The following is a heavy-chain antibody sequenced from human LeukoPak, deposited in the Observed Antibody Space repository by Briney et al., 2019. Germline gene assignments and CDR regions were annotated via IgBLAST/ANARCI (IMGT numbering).Heavy chain of an antibody. CDR3: ARDREYFDY. Sequence: QPGRSLRLSCAASGFTFSSYWMSWVRQAPGKWLEWVANIKQAGSEKYYVDSVKGRFTISRDNAKNSLYLQMNSLRAEDTAVYYCARDREYFDYWGQGTLVTVSS. CDR1: GFTFSSYW. CDR2: IKQAGSEK. J-gene: IGHJ4*02. V-gene: IGHV3-7*01. D-gene: IGHD3-10*01.